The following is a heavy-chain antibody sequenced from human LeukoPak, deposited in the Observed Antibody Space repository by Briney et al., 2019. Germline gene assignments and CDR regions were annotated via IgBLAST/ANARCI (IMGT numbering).Heavy chain of an antibody. Sequence: ASVKVSCKASGYTFTSYGISWVRQAPGQGLEWMGWISAYNGNTNYAQKLQGRVTMTTDTSTSTAYMELRSLRSDDTAVYYCARVASELWFGDRRNWFDPWGQGTLVTVSS. CDR3: ARVASELWFGDRRNWFDP. CDR2: ISAYNGNT. V-gene: IGHV1-18*01. D-gene: IGHD3-10*01. J-gene: IGHJ5*02. CDR1: GYTFTSYG.